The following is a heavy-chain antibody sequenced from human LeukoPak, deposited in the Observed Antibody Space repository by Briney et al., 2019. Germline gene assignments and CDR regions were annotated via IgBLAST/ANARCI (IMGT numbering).Heavy chain of an antibody. V-gene: IGHV4-59*01. D-gene: IGHD6-19*01. CDR2: IDYSGST. CDR1: GGSISSYY. CDR3: ARCRSSGWYDAFDI. Sequence: NASETLSLTCTVSGGSISSYYWSWIRQPPGKGLEWIGYIDYSGSTNYNPSLKSRVTISVDTSKDQFSLKLSSVTAADTAVYYCARCRSSGWYDAFDIWGQGTMVTVSS. J-gene: IGHJ3*02.